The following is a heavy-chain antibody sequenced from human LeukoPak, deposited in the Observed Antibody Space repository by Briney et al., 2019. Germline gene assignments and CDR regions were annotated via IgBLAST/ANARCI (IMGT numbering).Heavy chain of an antibody. CDR3: ARVTRFLEWLLYGDAFDI. V-gene: IGHV4-39*07. J-gene: IGHJ3*02. CDR2: IYYSGST. D-gene: IGHD3-3*01. CDR1: GGSISSSSYY. Sequence: ETLSLTCTVSGGSISSSSYYWGWIRQPPGKGLEWIGSIYYSGSTYYNPSLKSRVTISVDTSKNQFSLKLSSVTAADTAVYYCARVTRFLEWLLYGDAFDIWGQGTMVTVSS.